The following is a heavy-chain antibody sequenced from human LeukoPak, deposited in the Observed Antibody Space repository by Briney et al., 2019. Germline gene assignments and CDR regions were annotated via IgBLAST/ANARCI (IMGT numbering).Heavy chain of an antibody. V-gene: IGHV3-21*04. CDR1: AFSLNAYN. Sequence: PGGSLRLSCAASAFSLNAYNMDWVRQAPGKGLEWVSSISYTGTYIYYADSVKGRFTISRDNAQNSLYLQMNSLRAEDTAIYYCVRDRGTYRPIGYWGQGTLVTVPS. J-gene: IGHJ4*02. CDR2: ISYTGTYI. D-gene: IGHD1-26*01. CDR3: VRDRGTYRPIGY.